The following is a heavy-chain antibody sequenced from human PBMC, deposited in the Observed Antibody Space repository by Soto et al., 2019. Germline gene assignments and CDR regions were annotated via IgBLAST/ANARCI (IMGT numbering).Heavy chain of an antibody. D-gene: IGHD6-19*01. CDR3: ARDGDSSGWYYCYGMDV. V-gene: IGHV3-21*01. Sequence: EVQLVESGGGLVKPGGSLRLSCAASGFTFSSYSMNWVRQAPGKGLEWVSSISSSSSYIYYADSVKGRFTISRDNAKNSLYLQMNSLRAEDTAVYYCARDGDSSGWYYCYGMDVWGQGTTVTVSS. CDR1: GFTFSSYS. CDR2: ISSSSSYI. J-gene: IGHJ6*02.